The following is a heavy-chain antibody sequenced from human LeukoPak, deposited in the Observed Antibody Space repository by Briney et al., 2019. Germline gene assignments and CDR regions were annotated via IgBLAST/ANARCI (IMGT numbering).Heavy chain of an antibody. CDR3: AAHRGSGSPSLAVD. CDR1: GFTFSSYS. J-gene: IGHJ4*02. CDR2: ISSSSSYI. V-gene: IGHV3-21*01. Sequence: GGSLRLSCAASGFTFSSYSMNWVRQAPGKGLEWVSSISSSSSYIYYADSVKGRFTISRDNAKNSLYLQMNSLRAEDTAVYYCAAHRGSGSPSLAVDWGQGTLVTVSS. D-gene: IGHD3-3*01.